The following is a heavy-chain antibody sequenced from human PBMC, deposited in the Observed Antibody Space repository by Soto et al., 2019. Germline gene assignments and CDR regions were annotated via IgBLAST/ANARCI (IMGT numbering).Heavy chain of an antibody. J-gene: IGHJ3*02. Sequence: GGSLRLSCAASGFTFSSYGMHWVRQAPGKGLEWVAVIWYDGSNKYYADSVKGRFTISRDNSKNTLYLQMNSLRAEDTAVYYCASLPGGDTAMVPDAFGIWGQGTMVTVSS. CDR3: ASLPGGDTAMVPDAFGI. D-gene: IGHD5-18*01. V-gene: IGHV3-33*01. CDR2: IWYDGSNK. CDR1: GFTFSSYG.